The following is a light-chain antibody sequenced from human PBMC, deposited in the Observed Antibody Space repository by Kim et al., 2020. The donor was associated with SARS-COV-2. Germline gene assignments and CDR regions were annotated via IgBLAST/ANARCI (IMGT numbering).Light chain of an antibody. CDR3: QQYDSSPT. CDR1: QSITSSS. CDR2: GAS. J-gene: IGKJ3*01. V-gene: IGKV3-20*01. Sequence: CPGERATLSCRASQSITSSSLAWYQQKAGQPPRLLIYGASNRATGTPDRFSGSGSGTDFTLTISRLEPEDFAVYYCQQYDSSPTFGPGTKVDIK.